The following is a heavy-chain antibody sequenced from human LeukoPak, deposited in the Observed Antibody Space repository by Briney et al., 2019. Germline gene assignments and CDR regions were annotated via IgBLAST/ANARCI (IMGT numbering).Heavy chain of an antibody. V-gene: IGHV4-30-2*01. CDR2: IYHSGST. J-gene: IGHJ4*02. CDR3: ASINPSDYFDY. CDR1: GGSISSGGYS. Sequence: PSQTLSLTCAVSGGSISSGGYSWSWIRQPPGKGLEWIGYIYHSGSTYYNPSLKSRVTISVDRSKNQFSLKLSSVTAADTAVYYCASINPSDYFDYWGQGTPVTVSS.